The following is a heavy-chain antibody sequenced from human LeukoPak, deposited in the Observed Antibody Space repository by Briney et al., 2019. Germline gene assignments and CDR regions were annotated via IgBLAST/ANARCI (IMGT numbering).Heavy chain of an antibody. D-gene: IGHD2-2*01. CDR2: IRYDGSNK. CDR1: GFTFSSYG. J-gene: IGHJ4*02. V-gene: IGHV3-30*02. Sequence: QPGGSLRLSCTASGFTFSSYGMHWVRQAPGKGLEWVAFIRYDGSNKYYADSVKGRFTISRDNSKNTLYLQMNSLRAEDTAVYYCYGYCSSTSCYHYFDYWGQGTLVTVSS. CDR3: YGYCSSTSCYHYFDY.